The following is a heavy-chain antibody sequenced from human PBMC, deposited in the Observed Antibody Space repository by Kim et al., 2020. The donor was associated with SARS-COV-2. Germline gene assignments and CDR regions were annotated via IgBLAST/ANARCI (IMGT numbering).Heavy chain of an antibody. D-gene: IGHD3-3*01. J-gene: IGHJ4*02. CDR3: AREDDFWSGYY. Sequence: GGSLRLSCAASGFTVSSNYMSWVRQAPGKGLEWVSVIYSGGSTYYADSVKGRFTISRDNSKNTLYLQMNSLRAEDTAVYYCAREDDFWSGYYWGQGTLVTVSS. V-gene: IGHV3-53*01. CDR2: IYSGGST. CDR1: GFTVSSNY.